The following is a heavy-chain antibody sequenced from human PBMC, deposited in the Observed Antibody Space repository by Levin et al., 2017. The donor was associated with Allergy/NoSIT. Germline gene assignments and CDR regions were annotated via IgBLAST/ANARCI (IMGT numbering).Heavy chain of an antibody. J-gene: IGHJ4*02. CDR3: EAVLGFAY. D-gene: IGHD3-3*02. V-gene: IGHV3-53*01. Sequence: LSLTCAASGFTVSSNYMSWVRQAPGKGLEWVSVIYSGGSTYYADSVKGRFTISRDNSKNTLYLQMNSLRAEDTAVYYCEAVLGFAYWGQGTLVTVSS. CDR1: GFTVSSNY. CDR2: IYSGGST.